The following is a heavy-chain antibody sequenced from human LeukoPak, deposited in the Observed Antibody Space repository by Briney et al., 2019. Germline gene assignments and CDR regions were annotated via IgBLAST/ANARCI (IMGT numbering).Heavy chain of an antibody. V-gene: IGHV1-69*06. Sequence: GASVKVSCKASGGTFSNYAISWVRQAPGQGLEWMGGIIPLFGTATYAKKFQGRVTFTADKSTSTAYMELRSLRSEDTAVYYCATEPPFYDILTGYSPYPWGQGTLVSVSS. CDR2: IIPLFGTA. J-gene: IGHJ5*02. CDR1: GGTFSNYA. D-gene: IGHD3-9*01. CDR3: ATEPPFYDILTGYSPYP.